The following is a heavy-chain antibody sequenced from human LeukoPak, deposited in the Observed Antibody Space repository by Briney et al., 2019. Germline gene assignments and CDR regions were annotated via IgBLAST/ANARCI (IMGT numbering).Heavy chain of an antibody. CDR1: GYNFASYW. J-gene: IGHJ2*01. CDR3: AKGYWSFDL. Sequence: GESLKFSFKASGYNFASYWIGGVRQMPGKGLEWMGIIYPGDTDTRYSPSFQGQVTFSADKHISTAYLQWSSLKASDTAIYYCAKGYWSFDLWGRGTLVTVSS. V-gene: IGHV5-51*04. CDR2: IYPGDTDT.